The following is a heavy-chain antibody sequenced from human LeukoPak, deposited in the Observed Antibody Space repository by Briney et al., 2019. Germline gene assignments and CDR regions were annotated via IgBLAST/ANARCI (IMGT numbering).Heavy chain of an antibody. CDR3: ARDRDYYYGMDV. CDR2: IYSGGST. V-gene: IGHV3-53*01. D-gene: IGHD3-10*01. J-gene: IGHJ6*02. Sequence: GSLRLSCAASGFTVSRNYMSWVRQAPGKGLEWVSVIYSGGSTYYADSVKGRFTISRDNSKNTLYLQMNSLRAEDTAVYYCARDRDYYYGMDVWGQGTTVTVSS. CDR1: GFTVSRNY.